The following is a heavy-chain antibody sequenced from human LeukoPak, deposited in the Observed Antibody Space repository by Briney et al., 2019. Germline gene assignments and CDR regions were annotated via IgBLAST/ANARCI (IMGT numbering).Heavy chain of an antibody. D-gene: IGHD2-15*01. J-gene: IGHJ4*02. CDR3: ARVRYCSGGSCYGLTDY. CDR2: IYTSGST. V-gene: IGHV4-4*07. CDR1: GGSISSYY. Sequence: SETLSLTCTVSGGSISSYYWSWIRQPAGKGLEWIGRIYTSGSTNYNPSLKSRATMSVDTSKNQFSLKLSSVTAADTAVYHCARVRYCSGGSCYGLTDYWGQGTLVTVSS.